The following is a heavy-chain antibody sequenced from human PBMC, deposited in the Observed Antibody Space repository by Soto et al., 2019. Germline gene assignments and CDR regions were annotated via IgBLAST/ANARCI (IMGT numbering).Heavy chain of an antibody. D-gene: IGHD5-12*01. CDR2: INPNSGVT. Sequence: QVQLVQSGAEVKKPGASVTVSCRASGDTFTGYYMHWVRQAPGQWLEWMGWINPNSGVTKYAQKFQGWVTMTRDTSIRTVYMQLSRLRSDDTAVYYCARERGGATATLDYYYFYMDVWGTGTTVTVSS. V-gene: IGHV1-2*04. CDR3: ARERGGATATLDYYYFYMDV. J-gene: IGHJ6*03. CDR1: GDTFTGYY.